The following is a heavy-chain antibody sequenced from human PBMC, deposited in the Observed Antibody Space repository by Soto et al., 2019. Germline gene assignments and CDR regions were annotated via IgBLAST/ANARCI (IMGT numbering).Heavy chain of an antibody. Sequence: QVNLVQSGAEVRKPGASVKVSCKGSGYTFTSYGIAWVRQAPGQGLEWMGWISAHNDNTNYAQKVQGRVTVTRDTSTSTAYMELRNLRSDDTAVYYCARGRYGDYWGQGARVTVSS. J-gene: IGHJ4*02. D-gene: IGHD1-1*01. V-gene: IGHV1-18*01. CDR3: ARGRYGDY. CDR2: ISAHNDNT. CDR1: GYTFTSYG.